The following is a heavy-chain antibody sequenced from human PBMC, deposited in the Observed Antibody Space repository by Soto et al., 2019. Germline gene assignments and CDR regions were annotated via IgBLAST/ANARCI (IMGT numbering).Heavy chain of an antibody. Sequence: ASVKVSCKASGYTFTSYGISWVRQAPGQGLEWMGWISAYNGNTNYAQKLQGRVTMTTDTSTSAAYMELRSLRSDDTAVYYCARVGRSGSYYNYYYYGMDVWGQGTTVTVSS. J-gene: IGHJ6*02. CDR2: ISAYNGNT. V-gene: IGHV1-18*04. CDR3: ARVGRSGSYYNYYYYGMDV. D-gene: IGHD1-26*01. CDR1: GYTFTSYG.